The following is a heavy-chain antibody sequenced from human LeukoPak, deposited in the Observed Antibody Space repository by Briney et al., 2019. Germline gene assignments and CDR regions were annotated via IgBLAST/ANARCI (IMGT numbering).Heavy chain of an antibody. Sequence: SVKVSCKASGYTFTSYAMNWVRQAPGQGLEWMGGIIPIFGTANYAQKFQGRVTITADKSTSTAYMELSSLRSEDTAVYYCARASYYGSGSYYKGAFDIWGQGTMVTVSS. V-gene: IGHV1-69*06. CDR1: GYTFTSYA. CDR3: ARASYYGSGSYYKGAFDI. D-gene: IGHD3-10*01. CDR2: IIPIFGTA. J-gene: IGHJ3*02.